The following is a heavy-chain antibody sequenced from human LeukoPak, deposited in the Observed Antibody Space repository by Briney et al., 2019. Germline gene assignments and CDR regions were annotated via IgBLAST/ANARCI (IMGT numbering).Heavy chain of an antibody. CDR3: ARADSGYDS. CDR2: ISSSGSTI. J-gene: IGHJ5*02. CDR1: GFSFNGDW. D-gene: IGHD5-12*01. V-gene: IGHV3-48*04. Sequence: GGSLRLSCSASGFSFNGDWMNWVRQAPGKGLEWVSYISSSGSTIYYADSVKGRFTISRDNAKNSLYLQMNSLRAEDTAVYYCARADSGYDSWGQGTLVTVSS.